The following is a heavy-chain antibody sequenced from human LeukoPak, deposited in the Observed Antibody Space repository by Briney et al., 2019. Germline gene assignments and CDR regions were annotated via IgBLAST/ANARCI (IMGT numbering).Heavy chain of an antibody. CDR2: IYSGGST. V-gene: IGHV3-53*01. Sequence: GGSLRLSCAASGFTVSSNYMSWVRQAPGKGLEWVSVIYSGGSTYYADSVKGRFTISRDNSKNTLYLQMNSLRAEDTAVYYCVRVSYGEIAYYMDVWGKGTTVTVSS. J-gene: IGHJ6*03. CDR3: VRVSYGEIAYYMDV. CDR1: GFTVSSNY. D-gene: IGHD4-17*01.